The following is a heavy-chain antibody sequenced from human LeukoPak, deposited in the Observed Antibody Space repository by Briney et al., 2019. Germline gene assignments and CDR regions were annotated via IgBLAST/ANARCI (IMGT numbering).Heavy chain of an antibody. CDR2: IIPIFGTA. CDR3: ARRGSSDSSGYWDEDYFDY. D-gene: IGHD3-22*01. CDR1: GGTFSRYA. Sequence: SVKVSCKASGGTFSRYAISWVRQAPGQGLEWMGGIIPIFGTANYAQKFQGRVTITADESTSTAYMELSSLRPEDTAVYYCARRGSSDSSGYWDEDYFDYWGQGTLVTVSS. J-gene: IGHJ4*02. V-gene: IGHV1-69*13.